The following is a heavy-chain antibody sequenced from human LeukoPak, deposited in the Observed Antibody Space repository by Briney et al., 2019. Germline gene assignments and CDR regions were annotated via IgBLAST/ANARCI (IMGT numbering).Heavy chain of an antibody. CDR2: IIPIFGTT. CDR1: GYTFTDYY. V-gene: IGHV1-69*06. CDR3: AKQGALRQDYYMDV. J-gene: IGHJ6*03. Sequence: GASVKVSCKASGYTFTDYYMHWVRRAPGQGLEWMGRIIPIFGTTNYPQKFQGRVTITADIVSSTAYIEMTNLTSEDTAVYFCAKQGALRQDYYMDVWGNGTTVTVS.